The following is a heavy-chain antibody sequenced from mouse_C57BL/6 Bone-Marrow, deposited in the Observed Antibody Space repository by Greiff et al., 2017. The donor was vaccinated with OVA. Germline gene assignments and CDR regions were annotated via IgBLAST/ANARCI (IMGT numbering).Heavy chain of an antibody. CDR1: GYTFTSYW. CDR2: IYPGSGST. J-gene: IGHJ3*01. D-gene: IGHD2-12*01. V-gene: IGHV1-55*01. CDR3: ASCGDDEAWFAY. Sequence: QVQLQQPGAELVKPGASVKMSCKASGYTFTSYWITWVKQRPGQGLEWIGDIYPGSGSTNYTEKFKSKATLTVDTSSSTAYMQLSSLTSEDSAVYYCASCGDDEAWFAYWGQGTLVTVSA.